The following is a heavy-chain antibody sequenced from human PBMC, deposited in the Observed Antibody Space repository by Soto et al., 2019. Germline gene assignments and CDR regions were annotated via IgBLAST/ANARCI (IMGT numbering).Heavy chain of an antibody. CDR3: ARSFAVPCAHIDY. D-gene: IGHD2-21*01. CDR2: VYYTGST. J-gene: IGHJ4*02. CDR1: GGSISGSY. V-gene: IGHV4-59*01. Sequence: QVQLQESGPGLVKPSETLSLTCSVSGGSISGSYWSWIRQSPGKGLEWLGYVYYTGSTNYSPSLRSRVSISVDTSKNEFSLRLSPVAAADTAVYFCARSFAVPCAHIDYWGQGTQVTVSS.